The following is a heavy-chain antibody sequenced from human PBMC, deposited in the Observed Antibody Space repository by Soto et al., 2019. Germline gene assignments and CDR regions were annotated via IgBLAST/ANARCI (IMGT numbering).Heavy chain of an antibody. Sequence: GASVKVSCKASGGTFGTYGISWVRQAPGQGLEWMGGIVPLIGTPNYAQKFQGRVTITADESTNTAYMELSSLRSEDTAVYYCARGSGPLGYCSGGSCPFDYWGQGTLVTVSS. CDR2: IVPLIGTP. CDR3: ARGSGPLGYCSGGSCPFDY. CDR1: GGTFGTYG. D-gene: IGHD2-15*01. J-gene: IGHJ4*02. V-gene: IGHV1-69*13.